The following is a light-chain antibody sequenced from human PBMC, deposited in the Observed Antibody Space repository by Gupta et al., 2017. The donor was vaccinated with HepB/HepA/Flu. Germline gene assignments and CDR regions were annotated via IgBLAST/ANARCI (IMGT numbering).Light chain of an antibody. J-gene: IGKJ3*01. CDR2: GAT. CDR3: QQYRDWPVFS. CDR1: ESVRNN. V-gene: IGKV3-15*01. Sequence: EIVMTQSPATLSVSPGETATLSCWASESVRNNVAWYQQRRGQPPRLLIYGATTRPTGVPARFSGRAAGTEFFLTITSLQPEDFGHYYCQQYRDWPVFSFGPGTKV.